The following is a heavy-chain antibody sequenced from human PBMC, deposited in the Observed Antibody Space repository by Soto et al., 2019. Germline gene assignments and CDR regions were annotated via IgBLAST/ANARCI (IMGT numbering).Heavy chain of an antibody. CDR3: ARGEMSYDISNGNYYYYGIDG. J-gene: IGHJ6*02. CDR2: IIPIFGTA. D-gene: IGHD3-9*01. CDR1: GGTFSSYA. Sequence: SVKVSCKASGGTFSSYAISWVRQAPGQGLEWMGGIIPIFGTANYAQKFQGRVTITADGSTSTAYMELSSLRSEDTAVYYCARGEMSYDISNGNYYYYGIDGCGQGTRVTVYS. V-gene: IGHV1-69*13.